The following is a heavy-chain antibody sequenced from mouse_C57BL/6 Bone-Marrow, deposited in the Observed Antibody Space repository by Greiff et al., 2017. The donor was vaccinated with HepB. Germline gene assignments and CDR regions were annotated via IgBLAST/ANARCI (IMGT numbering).Heavy chain of an antibody. CDR3: AMDWGVDDYAMDY. J-gene: IGHJ4*01. CDR2: ISSGSSTI. D-gene: IGHD4-1*01. CDR1: GFTFSDYG. V-gene: IGHV5-17*01. Sequence: EVKLMESGGGLVKPGGSLKLSCAASGFTFSDYGMHWVRQAPEKGLEWVAYISSGSSTIYYADTVKGRFTISRDNAKNTLFLQMTSLRSEDTAMYYCAMDWGVDDYAMDYGGQGTSVTVSS.